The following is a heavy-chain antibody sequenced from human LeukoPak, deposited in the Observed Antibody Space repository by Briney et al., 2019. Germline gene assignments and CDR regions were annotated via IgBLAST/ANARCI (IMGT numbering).Heavy chain of an antibody. Sequence: SETPSLTCAVYGGSFSGYYWSWIRQPPGKGLEWIGEINHSGSTNYNPSLKSRVTISVDTSKNQFSLKLSSVTAADTAVYYCARDLAMVRGARYRPYNWFDPWGQGILVTVSS. CDR1: GGSFSGYY. V-gene: IGHV4-34*01. CDR3: ARDLAMVRGARYRPYNWFDP. CDR2: INHSGST. D-gene: IGHD3-10*01. J-gene: IGHJ5*02.